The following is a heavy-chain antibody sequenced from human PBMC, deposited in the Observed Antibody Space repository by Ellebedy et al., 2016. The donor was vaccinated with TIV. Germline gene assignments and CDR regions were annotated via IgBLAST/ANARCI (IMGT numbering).Heavy chain of an antibody. V-gene: IGHV5-51*01. CDR3: VRSGLEFGIDF. J-gene: IGHJ4*02. Sequence: PGGSLRLSCKGSGYSFTSYWIVWVRQMPGKGLEWMGIIYPTDSDIRYSPSFQGQVTISADKSINTAYLQWSSLKASDSAIYYCVRSGLEFGIDFWGQGTLVTVSS. D-gene: IGHD3-10*01. CDR1: GYSFTSYW. CDR2: IYPTDSDI.